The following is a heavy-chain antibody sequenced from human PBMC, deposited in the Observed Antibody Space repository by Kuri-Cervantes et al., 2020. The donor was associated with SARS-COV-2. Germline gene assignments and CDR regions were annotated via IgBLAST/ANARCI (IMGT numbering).Heavy chain of an antibody. CDR3: AREEAYGDYGWLDY. J-gene: IGHJ4*02. Sequence: GESLKISCAASGFTFSDYYMSWIRQAPGKGLEWVSYISSSGSTIYYADSVKGRFTISRDNAKNSLYLQMNSLRAEDTAVYYCAREEAYGDYGWLDYWGQGNLVNVSS. D-gene: IGHD4-17*01. CDR1: GFTFSDYY. CDR2: ISSSGSTI. V-gene: IGHV3-11*04.